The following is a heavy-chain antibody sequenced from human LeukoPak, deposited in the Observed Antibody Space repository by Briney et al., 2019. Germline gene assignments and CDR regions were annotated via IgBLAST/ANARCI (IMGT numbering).Heavy chain of an antibody. V-gene: IGHV3-30*18. CDR3: AKDRGVGAPGYGVFDI. D-gene: IGHD1-26*01. Sequence: PGTSLRLSCAASGFTFSSYGMHWVRQAPGKGLEWLAGIATDGSFAYYADSVKGRFTISRDNSKNSLYLQMNSLRAEDTALCYCAKDRGVGAPGYGVFDIWGQGTMVTVSS. CDR2: IATDGSFA. CDR1: GFTFSSYG. J-gene: IGHJ3*02.